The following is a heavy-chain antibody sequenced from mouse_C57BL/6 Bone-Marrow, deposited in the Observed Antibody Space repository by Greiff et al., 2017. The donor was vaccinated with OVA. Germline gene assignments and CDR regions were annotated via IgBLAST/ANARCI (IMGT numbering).Heavy chain of an antibody. CDR2: IYPGSGST. CDR1: GYTFTSYW. V-gene: IGHV1-55*01. D-gene: IGHD1-3*01. J-gene: IGHJ3*01. Sequence: QVQLQQPGAELVKPGALVKMSCKASGYTFTSYWLTWVKQRPGQGLEWIGDIYPGSGSTNYNEKFKSKATLTVDTSSSTAYMQLSSLTSEYSAVYYCARSEIKGFAYWGQGTLVTVSA. CDR3: ARSEIKGFAY.